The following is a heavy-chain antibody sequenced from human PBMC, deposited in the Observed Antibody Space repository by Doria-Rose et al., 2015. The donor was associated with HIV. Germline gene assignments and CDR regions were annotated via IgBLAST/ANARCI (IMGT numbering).Heavy chain of an antibody. CDR3: ERFYSISSSSLGH. Sequence: QVQLVQSGAEVKKPGDSVTVSCKTSGYPFSAYALHWVRPAPGQRLEWMGWLNVGNGDTRYSRKFQDRVTITSDTCANTGYMALSSLRSEDTAVYYCERFYSISSSSLGHWGQGRLVTVSS. D-gene: IGHD6-13*01. J-gene: IGHJ4*02. CDR1: GYPFSAYA. CDR2: LNVGNGDT. V-gene: IGHV1-3*01.